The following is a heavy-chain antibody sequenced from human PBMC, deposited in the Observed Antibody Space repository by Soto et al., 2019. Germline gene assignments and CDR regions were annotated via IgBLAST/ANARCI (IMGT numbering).Heavy chain of an antibody. V-gene: IGHV5-51*01. CDR3: AGGGVRGVITRTRDYYGMDV. D-gene: IGHD3-10*01. Sequence: PGESLKISCKGSGYSFTSYWIGWVRQIPGKGLEWMGIIYPGDSDTRYSPSFQGQVTISADKSISTAYLQWSSLKASDTAMYYCAGGGVRGVITRTRDYYGMDVWGQGTPVNVSS. CDR1: GYSFTSYW. J-gene: IGHJ6*02. CDR2: IYPGDSDT.